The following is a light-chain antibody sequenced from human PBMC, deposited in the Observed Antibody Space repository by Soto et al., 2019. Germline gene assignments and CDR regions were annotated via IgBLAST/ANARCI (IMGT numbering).Light chain of an antibody. Sequence: DIQMTQSPSSLSASVGDRVTITCRASQGIRNDVGWYQQKAVKAPKRLISAASNLQRGVPSRFSGSGSGTEFTLTISSLQTEDFATYYCLQHNSYPLTFGQGTSLEIK. CDR2: AAS. J-gene: IGKJ2*01. CDR3: LQHNSYPLT. CDR1: QGIRND. V-gene: IGKV1-17*01.